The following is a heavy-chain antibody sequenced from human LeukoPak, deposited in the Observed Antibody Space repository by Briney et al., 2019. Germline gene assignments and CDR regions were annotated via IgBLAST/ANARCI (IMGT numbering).Heavy chain of an antibody. CDR1: GYSFTSYW. CDR2: IYPGESDT. D-gene: IGHD6-13*01. Sequence: GESLKITCKGSGYSFTSYWVGWVRQMPGKGLEWMGIIYPGESDTRYSPSFQGQVPISADKSTSTAYLQWSSLTASDTAMYYCARRGRSYSSSWYDYYYGMDVWGQGTTVTVSS. V-gene: IGHV5-51*01. J-gene: IGHJ6*02. CDR3: ARRGRSYSSSWYDYYYGMDV.